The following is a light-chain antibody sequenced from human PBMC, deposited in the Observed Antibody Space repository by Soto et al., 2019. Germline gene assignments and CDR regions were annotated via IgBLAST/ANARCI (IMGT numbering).Light chain of an antibody. V-gene: IGKV1-39*01. CDR3: QQSYKNPHT. Sequence: DIQMTQSTSSLSASVGDRVTITCRASQGVSAYLLWYQQRQGTPPKLLMYAASNLVSGVPSRFSGRGSGTTFSLTIISLQPEDFATYYCQQSYKNPHTFGQGTKLETK. CDR1: QGVSAY. J-gene: IGKJ2*01. CDR2: AAS.